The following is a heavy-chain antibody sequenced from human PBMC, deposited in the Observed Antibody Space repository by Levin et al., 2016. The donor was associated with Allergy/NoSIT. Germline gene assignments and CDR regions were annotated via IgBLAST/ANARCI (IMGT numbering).Heavy chain of an antibody. CDR1: GYTLTELS. J-gene: IGHJ4*02. D-gene: IGHD3-10*01. CDR3: ATSNILNHYGSGSYTGWGY. Sequence: ASVKVSCKVSGYTLTELSMHWVRQAPGKGLEWMGGFDPEDGETIYAQKFQGRVTMTEDTSTDTAYMELSSLRSEDTAVYYCATSNILNHYGSGSYTGWGYWGQGTLVTVSS. CDR2: FDPEDGET. V-gene: IGHV1-24*01.